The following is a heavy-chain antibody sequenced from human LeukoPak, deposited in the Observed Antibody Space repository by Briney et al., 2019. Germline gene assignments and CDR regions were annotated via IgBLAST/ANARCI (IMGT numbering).Heavy chain of an antibody. Sequence: SETLSLTCTVSGGSISRCYWSWIRQPPGKGLEWIGYIYYSGSTNYNPSLKSRVTISVDTSKNQFSLKLSSVTAADTAVYYCARVYSSGSTDYWGQGTLVTVSS. V-gene: IGHV4-59*08. CDR2: IYYSGST. D-gene: IGHD6-19*01. CDR1: GGSISRCY. CDR3: ARVYSSGSTDY. J-gene: IGHJ4*02.